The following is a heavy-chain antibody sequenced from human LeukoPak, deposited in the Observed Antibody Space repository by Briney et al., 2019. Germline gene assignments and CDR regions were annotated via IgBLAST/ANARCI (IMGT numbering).Heavy chain of an antibody. D-gene: IGHD3-22*01. CDR3: ARDEYYDSSDYYGLNY. Sequence: SETLSLTCAVYGGSFSGYHWSWIRQPPGKGLEWIGEINHSGSTNYNPSLKSRVTISVDTSKNQFSLKLSSVTAADTAVYHCARDEYYDSSDYYGLNYWGQGTLVTVSS. V-gene: IGHV4-34*01. CDR1: GGSFSGYH. CDR2: INHSGST. J-gene: IGHJ4*02.